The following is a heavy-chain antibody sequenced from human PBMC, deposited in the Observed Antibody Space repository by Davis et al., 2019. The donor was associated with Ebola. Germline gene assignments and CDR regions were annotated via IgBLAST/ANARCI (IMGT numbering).Heavy chain of an antibody. J-gene: IGHJ4*02. CDR2: IYYSGST. CDR3: ANLLGYCSGGSCYSS. D-gene: IGHD2-15*01. Sequence: MPSETLSLTCTVSGGSISSYYWSWIRQPPGKGLEWIGYIYYSGSTNYNSSLKSRVTISVDTPKNQFSLKLSSVTAADTAVYYCANLLGYCSGGSCYSSWGQGTLVTVSS. CDR1: GGSISSYY. V-gene: IGHV4-59*01.